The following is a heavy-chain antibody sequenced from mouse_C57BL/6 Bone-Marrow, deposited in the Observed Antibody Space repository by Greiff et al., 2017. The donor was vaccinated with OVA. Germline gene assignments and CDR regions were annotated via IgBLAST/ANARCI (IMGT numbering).Heavy chain of an antibody. CDR3: ANLDSSGFTYAMDY. V-gene: IGHV1-26*01. D-gene: IGHD3-2*02. J-gene: IGHJ4*01. Sequence: EVQLQQSGPELVKPGASVKISCKASGCTFTDYYMNWVKQSHGKSLEWIGDINPNNGGTSYNQKFKGKATLTVDKSSSTAYMELRSLTSEDSAVYYCANLDSSGFTYAMDYWGQGTSVTVSS. CDR2: INPNNGGT. CDR1: GCTFTDYY.